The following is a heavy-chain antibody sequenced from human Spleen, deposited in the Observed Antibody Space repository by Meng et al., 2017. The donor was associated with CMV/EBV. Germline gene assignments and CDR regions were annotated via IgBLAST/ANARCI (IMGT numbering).Heavy chain of an antibody. V-gene: IGHV1-69*06. CDR2: IIPIFDTA. Sequence: SVKVSCKASGGTFSSYAFTWVRQAPGQGLEWMGGIIPIFDTANYAQKFQGRVMITADKSTSTVNMELRSLTSEDTAVYYGARVWHFDSSGSYYYGLDVWGQGTTVTVSS. D-gene: IGHD3-22*01. CDR1: GGTFSSYA. J-gene: IGHJ6*02. CDR3: ARVWHFDSSGSYYYGLDV.